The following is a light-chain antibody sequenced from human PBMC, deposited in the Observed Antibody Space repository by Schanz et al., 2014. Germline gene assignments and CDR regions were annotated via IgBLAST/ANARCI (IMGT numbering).Light chain of an antibody. Sequence: EIVLTQSPGTLSLSPGERATLSCRASQTVSSSYLAWYQQKPGQAPRLLIYGASTRATGIPDRFSGSGSGTDFTLTISRLEPDDFAVYYCQHYVGSPPLTFGGGTKVEIK. V-gene: IGKV3-20*01. CDR1: QTVSSSY. CDR3: QHYVGSPPLT. CDR2: GAS. J-gene: IGKJ4*01.